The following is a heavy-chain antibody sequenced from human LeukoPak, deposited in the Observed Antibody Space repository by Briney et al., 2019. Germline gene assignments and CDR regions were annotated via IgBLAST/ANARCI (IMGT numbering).Heavy chain of an antibody. D-gene: IGHD3-22*01. CDR3: ARDRDVNYYDSSGYSAPRYYYGMDV. Sequence: GASVKVSCKASGYTFTSYGISWVRQAPGQGLEWMGRIIPILGIANYAQKFQGRVTITADKSTSTAYMELSSLRSEGTAVYYCARDRDVNYYDSSGYSAPRYYYGMDVWGQGTTVTVSS. CDR2: IIPILGIA. V-gene: IGHV1-69*04. J-gene: IGHJ6*02. CDR1: GYTFTSYG.